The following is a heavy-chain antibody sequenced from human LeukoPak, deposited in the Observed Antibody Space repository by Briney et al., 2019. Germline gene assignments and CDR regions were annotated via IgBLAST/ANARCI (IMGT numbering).Heavy chain of an antibody. CDR1: GFTFSDYY. V-gene: IGHV3-11*01. CDR3: ARDRGTGYSSSWRGDWFDP. CDR2: ISSSSSTI. J-gene: IGHJ5*02. Sequence: GGSLRLSCAASGFTFSDYYMSWIRQAPGKGLEWVSYISSSSSTIYYADSVKGRFTISRDNAKNSLYLQMNSLRAEDTAVYYCARDRGTGYSSSWRGDWFDPWGQGTLVTVSS. D-gene: IGHD6-13*01.